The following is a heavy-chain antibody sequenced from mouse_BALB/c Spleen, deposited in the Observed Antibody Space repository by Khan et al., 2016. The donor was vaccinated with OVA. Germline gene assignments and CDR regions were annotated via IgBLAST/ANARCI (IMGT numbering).Heavy chain of an antibody. Sequence: DLVKPGASVKLSCKASGYTFTSYWINWIKQRPGQGLEWVGQIGPGSGNPYYNEVFKGKATLTVDTSSSTVYIQLSSLASEDSAVYFWVRSNYYGNGLYALDYWGQGTSVTVSS. CDR1: GYTFTSYW. V-gene: IGHV1S41*01. CDR3: VRSNYYGNGLYALDY. J-gene: IGHJ4*01. D-gene: IGHD1-1*01. CDR2: IGPGSGNP.